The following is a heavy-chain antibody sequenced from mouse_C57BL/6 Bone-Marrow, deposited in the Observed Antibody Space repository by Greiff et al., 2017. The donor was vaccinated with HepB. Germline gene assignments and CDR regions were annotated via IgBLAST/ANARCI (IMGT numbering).Heavy chain of an antibody. J-gene: IGHJ1*03. CDR2: ISNGGGST. CDR1: GFTFSDYY. D-gene: IGHD1-1*01. CDR3: ARQYYYGSHWYFDV. V-gene: IGHV5-12*01. Sequence: EVQRVESGGGLVQPGGSLKLSCAASGFTFSDYYMYWVCQTPEKRLEWVAYISNGGGSTYYPDTVKGRFTISRDNAKNTLYLQRSRLKSEDTAMYYCARQYYYGSHWYFDVWGTGTTVTVSS.